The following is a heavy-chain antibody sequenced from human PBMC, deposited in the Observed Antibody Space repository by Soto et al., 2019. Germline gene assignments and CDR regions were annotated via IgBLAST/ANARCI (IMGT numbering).Heavy chain of an antibody. D-gene: IGHD3-22*01. CDR1: GYTFTSYG. V-gene: IGHV1-18*01. CDR3: ARDSRWSSGYYPAGY. J-gene: IGHJ4*02. Sequence: QVQLVQSGAEVKKPGASVKVSCKASGYTFTSYGISWVRQAPGQGLGWMGWISAYNGNTNYAQKLQGRVTMTTDTTTSTAYMKLRSLRSDDTAAYYCARDSRWSSGYYPAGYWGQGTLVTVSS. CDR2: ISAYNGNT.